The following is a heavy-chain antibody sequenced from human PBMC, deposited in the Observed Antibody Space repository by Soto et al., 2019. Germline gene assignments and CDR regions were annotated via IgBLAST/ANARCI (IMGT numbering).Heavy chain of an antibody. CDR2: IIPILGIA. J-gene: IGHJ6*03. D-gene: IGHD3-10*01. CDR1: GGTFSSYT. CDR3: ARLPHDYGLGSYYKDSVSVPGYYYYMDV. V-gene: IGHV1-69*02. Sequence: GASVKVSCKASGGTFSSYTISWVRQAPGQGLEWMGRIIPILGIANYAQKFQGRVTITADKSTSTAYMELSSLRSEDTAVYYCARLPHDYGLGSYYKDSVSVPGYYYYMDVWGKGTTVTVSS.